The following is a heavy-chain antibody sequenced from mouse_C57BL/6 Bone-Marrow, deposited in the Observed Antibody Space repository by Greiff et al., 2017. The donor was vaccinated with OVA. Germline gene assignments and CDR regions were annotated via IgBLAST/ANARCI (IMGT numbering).Heavy chain of an antibody. CDR1: GYTFTDYN. CDR2: INPNNGGT. J-gene: IGHJ2*01. V-gene: IGHV1-22*01. Sequence: EVQLQQSGPELVKPGASVKMSCKASGYTFTDYNMHWVKQSHGKSLEWIGYINPNNGGTSYNQKFKGKATLTVNKSSSTAYMELRSLTSEDSAVYYCASHYGSSFVYFDYWGQGTTLTVSS. D-gene: IGHD1-1*01. CDR3: ASHYGSSFVYFDY.